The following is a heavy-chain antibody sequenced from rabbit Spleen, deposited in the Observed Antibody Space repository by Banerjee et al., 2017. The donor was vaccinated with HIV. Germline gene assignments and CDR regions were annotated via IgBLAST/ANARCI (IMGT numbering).Heavy chain of an antibody. CDR3: ARNYVNAFDP. D-gene: IGHD1-1*01. CDR2: IGAGSSGST. V-gene: IGHV1S45*01. CDR1: GFSFSRSYY. Sequence: QEQLEESGGDLVKPGASLTLTCTASGFSFSRSYYMCWVRQAPGKGLEWIAFIGAGSSGSTYYATWAKGRFTISKASSTTVTLQMTSLTAADTATYFCARNYVNAFDPWGQGTLVTVS. J-gene: IGHJ2*01.